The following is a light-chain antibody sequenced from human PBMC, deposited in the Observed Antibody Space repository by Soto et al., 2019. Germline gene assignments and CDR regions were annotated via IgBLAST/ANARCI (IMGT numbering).Light chain of an antibody. J-gene: IGLJ2*01. V-gene: IGLV2-14*01. CDR2: EVS. CDR1: INDIGSYDY. Sequence: QSALTQPASVSGSPGQWITISCTETINDIGSYDYVSWYQQHPGKAPKLIISEVSNRPSGVSNRFSGSKSGDTASLTISGLQAEDEADYYCTSFARGISIQFGGGTKLTVL. CDR3: TSFARGISIQ.